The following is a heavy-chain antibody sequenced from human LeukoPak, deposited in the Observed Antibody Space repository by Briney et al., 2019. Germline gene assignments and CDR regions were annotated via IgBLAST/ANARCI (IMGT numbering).Heavy chain of an antibody. CDR3: ARRGLGYYDSSGYYGYAFDI. D-gene: IGHD3-22*01. CDR1: GGSISSYY. CDR2: VYYSGST. Sequence: SETLSLTCTVSGGSISSYYWSWIRQPPGKGLEWIGYVYYSGSTNCNPSLKSRVTISVDTSKNQFSLKLSSVTAADTAVYYCARRGLGYYDSSGYYGYAFDIWGQGTMVTVSS. J-gene: IGHJ3*02. V-gene: IGHV4-59*08.